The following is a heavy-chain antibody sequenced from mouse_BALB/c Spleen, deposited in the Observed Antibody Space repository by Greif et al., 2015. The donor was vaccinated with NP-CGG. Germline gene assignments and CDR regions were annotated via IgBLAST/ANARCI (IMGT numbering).Heavy chain of an antibody. CDR3: ARRDSSGYGY. J-gene: IGHJ2*01. D-gene: IGHD3-2*01. Sequence: VQRVESGAELAKPGASVKMFCKASGYTFTSYWMHWVKQRPGQGLEWIGYINPSTGYTEYNQKFKDKATLTADKSSSTADMQLSSLTSEDSAVYYCARRDSSGYGYWGQGTTLTVSS. CDR2: INPSTGYT. V-gene: IGHV1-7*01. CDR1: GYTFTSYW.